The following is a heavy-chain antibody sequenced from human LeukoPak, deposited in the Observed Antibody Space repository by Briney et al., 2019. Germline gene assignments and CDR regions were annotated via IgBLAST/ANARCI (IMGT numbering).Heavy chain of an antibody. CDR2: IYHSGST. D-gene: IGHD3-22*01. Sequence: MPSETLSLTCAVSGGSISSSNWWSWVRQSPGKGLEWIGEIYHSGSTNYNPSLKSRVTISVDKSKNQFSLNLSSVSAADTAVYYCARGSKIPGYHSSGYFDSWGQGTLVTVSS. V-gene: IGHV4-4*02. J-gene: IGHJ4*02. CDR3: ARGSKIPGYHSSGYFDS. CDR1: GGSISSSNW.